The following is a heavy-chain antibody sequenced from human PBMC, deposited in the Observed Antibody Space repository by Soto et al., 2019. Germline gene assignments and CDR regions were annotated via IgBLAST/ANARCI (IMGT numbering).Heavy chain of an antibody. V-gene: IGHV4-31*03. CDR3: ARWVGATSFDY. D-gene: IGHD1-26*01. CDR2: IYYSGST. J-gene: IGHJ4*02. CDR1: GGSISSGGYY. Sequence: QVQLQESGPGLVKPSQTLSLTCTVSGGSISSGGYYWSWIRQHPGKGLEWIGYIYYSGSTYYNPSPQRRVTISVDTSKNQCSLKLSSVTAADTAVYYCARWVGATSFDYWGQGTLVTVSS.